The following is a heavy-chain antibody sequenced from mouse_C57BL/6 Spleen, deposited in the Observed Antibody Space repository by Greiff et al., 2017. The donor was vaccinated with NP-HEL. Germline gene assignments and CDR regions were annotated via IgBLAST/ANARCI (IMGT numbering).Heavy chain of an antibody. CDR3: AKTYDYGHFDV. D-gene: IGHD2-4*01. J-gene: IGHJ1*03. CDR2: SYAGDGDT. Sequence: QVQLQQSGPELVKPGASVKISCKASGYAFSSSWMNWVKQRHGKGLEWIGRSYAGDGDTNYNGKFKGKATLTADKSSSTAYMQLSSLTSEDSEVYFCAKTYDYGHFDVWGTGTTVTVSS. CDR1: GYAFSSSW. V-gene: IGHV1-82*01.